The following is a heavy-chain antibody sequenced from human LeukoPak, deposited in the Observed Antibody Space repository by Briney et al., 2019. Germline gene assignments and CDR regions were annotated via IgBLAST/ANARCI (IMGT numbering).Heavy chain of an antibody. D-gene: IGHD5-12*01. CDR3: ARDWRPLVATAGADSDY. Sequence: GGSLRLSCEASGFTFSTYSMNWVRQAPGKGLEWVANIKEDGSEKYYVDSVKGRFTISRDNAQNSLYLQMNSLRAEDTALYYCARDWRPLVATAGADSDYWGQGTLVTVSS. CDR1: GFTFSTYS. V-gene: IGHV3-7*01. CDR2: IKEDGSEK. J-gene: IGHJ4*02.